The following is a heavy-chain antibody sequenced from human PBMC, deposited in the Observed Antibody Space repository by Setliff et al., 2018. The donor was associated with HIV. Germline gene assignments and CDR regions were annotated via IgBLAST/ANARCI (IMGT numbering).Heavy chain of an antibody. Sequence: TSETLSLTCTVSGGSISSNNYYWGWIRQPPGKGLEWIGSINYSGSTYQNPSLKSRVTISVDTSKNQYSLKLSSVTAADTAVYYCAGLAASIAARRRFDYWGQGTPVTVSS. J-gene: IGHJ4*02. CDR1: GGSISSNNYY. CDR3: AGLAASIAARRRFDY. D-gene: IGHD6-6*01. V-gene: IGHV4-39*01. CDR2: INYSGST.